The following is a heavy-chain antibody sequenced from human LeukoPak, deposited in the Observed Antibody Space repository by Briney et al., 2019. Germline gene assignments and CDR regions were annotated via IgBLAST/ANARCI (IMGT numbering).Heavy chain of an antibody. Sequence: GGSLRLSCAVSGFTFSSYGMHWVRQAPGKGLEWVAVIWYDGSNKYYADSVKGRFTISRDNSKNTLYLQMNSLRAEDTAVYYCARGDIVVVPAARPSGWYFDLWGRGTLVTVSS. CDR2: IWYDGSNK. CDR3: ARGDIVVVPAARPSGWYFDL. V-gene: IGHV3-33*01. J-gene: IGHJ2*01. CDR1: GFTFSSYG. D-gene: IGHD2-2*01.